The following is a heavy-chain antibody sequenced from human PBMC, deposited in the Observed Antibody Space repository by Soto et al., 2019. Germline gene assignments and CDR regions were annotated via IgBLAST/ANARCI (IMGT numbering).Heavy chain of an antibody. J-gene: IGHJ4*02. CDR3: ARQDQYIVTANFGY. CDR2: IYYSGST. CDR1: GGSISSSSYY. D-gene: IGHD4-4*01. Sequence: QLQLQESGPGLVKPSETLSLTCTVSGGSISSSSYYWGWIRQPPGKGLEWIGSIYYSGSTYYNPSLKSRVTISVDTSKNQFSLKLSSVTAADTAVYYCARQDQYIVTANFGYWGQGTLVTVSS. V-gene: IGHV4-39*01.